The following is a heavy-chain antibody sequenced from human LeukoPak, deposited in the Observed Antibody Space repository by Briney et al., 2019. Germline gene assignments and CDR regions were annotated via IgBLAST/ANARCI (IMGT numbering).Heavy chain of an antibody. CDR1: GFTFSSYA. V-gene: IGHV3-30*04. Sequence: PGGSLRLSCAASGFTFSSYAMHWVRQAPGKGLEWVAVISYDGSNKYYADSVKGRFTISRDNSKNTLYLQMNSLRAEDTAVYYCARVTRSVVADYWGQGTLVTVSS. D-gene: IGHD1-14*01. CDR2: ISYDGSNK. J-gene: IGHJ4*02. CDR3: ARVTRSVVADY.